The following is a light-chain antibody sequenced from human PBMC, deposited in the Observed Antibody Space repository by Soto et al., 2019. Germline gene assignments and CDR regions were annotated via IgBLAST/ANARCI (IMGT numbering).Light chain of an antibody. CDR1: QSVSSSY. CDR3: HQYGTSPKT. Sequence: EIVLTQSPDTLSLSPGERATLSCRASQSVSSSYLAWYQHKPGQAPRLLIYGVSTRATGIPDRFSGSGSGTLFTLTISRLEPEDFAVYYCHQYGTSPKTFGQGTKVEIK. J-gene: IGKJ1*01. V-gene: IGKV3-20*01. CDR2: GVS.